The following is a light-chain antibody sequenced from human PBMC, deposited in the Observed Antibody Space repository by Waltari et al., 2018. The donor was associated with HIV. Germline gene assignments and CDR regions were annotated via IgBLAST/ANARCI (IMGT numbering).Light chain of an antibody. CDR2: DDS. CDR3: QVWDSSSAHVV. CDR1: NIGTKS. V-gene: IGLV3-21*02. J-gene: IGLJ2*01. Sequence: SSVLTQPPSVSVAPGQTARITCGGNNIGTKSVHWYQQKPVQAPVLVVYDDSDRPSGIPERFSGSNSGNTATLTINRVEAGDEADYYCQVWDSSSAHVVFGRGTKLTVL.